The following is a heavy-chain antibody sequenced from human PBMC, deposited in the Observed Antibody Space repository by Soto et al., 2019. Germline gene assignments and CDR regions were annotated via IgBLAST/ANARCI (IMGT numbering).Heavy chain of an antibody. Sequence: LSLTCTISGGSISTYYWSWIRQSPGKGLEWLGNIYYSGSTNYNPSRKSRVTISVDTSKNLFSLKLSSVTAADTAVYYCARVGGYYGDYPNFDYWGQGTLVTVPQ. CDR1: GGSISTYY. CDR2: IYYSGST. D-gene: IGHD4-17*01. V-gene: IGHV4-59*01. CDR3: ARVGGYYGDYPNFDY. J-gene: IGHJ4*02.